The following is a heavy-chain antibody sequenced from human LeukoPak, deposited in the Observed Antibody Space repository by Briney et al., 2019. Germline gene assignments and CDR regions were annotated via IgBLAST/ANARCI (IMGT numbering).Heavy chain of an antibody. Sequence: SQTLSLTCTVSGGSVSSAGYYWSWIRQPPGKGLEWIGYIYYSGSTNYNPSLKSRVTISVDTSKNQFSLKLSSVTAADTAVYYCARVESSGWQEFDYWGQGTLVTVSS. CDR1: GGSVSSAGYY. V-gene: IGHV4-61*08. D-gene: IGHD6-19*01. CDR2: IYYSGST. J-gene: IGHJ4*02. CDR3: ARVESSGWQEFDY.